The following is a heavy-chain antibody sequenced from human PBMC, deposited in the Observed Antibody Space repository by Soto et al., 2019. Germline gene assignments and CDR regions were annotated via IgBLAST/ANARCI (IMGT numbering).Heavy chain of an antibody. CDR2: IYPGDSDT. CDR1: GYSFTSYW. CDR3: ARVVIAPPNYYYGMDV. Sequence: PGESPKISCKGSGYSFTSYWIGWVRQMPGKGLEWMGIIYPGDSDTRYSPSFQGQVTISADKSISTAYLQWSSLKASDTAMYYCARVVIAPPNYYYGMDVWGQGTTVTVSS. D-gene: IGHD3-22*01. J-gene: IGHJ6*02. V-gene: IGHV5-51*01.